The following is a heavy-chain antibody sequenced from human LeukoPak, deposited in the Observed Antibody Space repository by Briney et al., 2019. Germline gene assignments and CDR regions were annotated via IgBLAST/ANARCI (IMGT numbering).Heavy chain of an antibody. D-gene: IGHD3-22*01. CDR1: GYTFTSYG. J-gene: IGHJ5*02. V-gene: IGHV1-18*01. CDR3: ARITYYYDSSDPAWFDP. Sequence: ASVNVSCKASGYTFTSYGISWVRQAPGQWIEWMGWISAYNGNTNYAQKLQGRVTMTTDTSTSTAYMELRSLRSDDTAVYYCARITYYYDSSDPAWFDPWGQGTLVTVSS. CDR2: ISAYNGNT.